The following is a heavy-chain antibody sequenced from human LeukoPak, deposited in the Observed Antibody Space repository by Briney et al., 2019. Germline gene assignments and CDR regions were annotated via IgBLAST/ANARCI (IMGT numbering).Heavy chain of an antibody. D-gene: IGHD3-22*01. CDR1: GGSISSSSYY. Sequence: PSETLSLTRTVSGGSISSSSYYWGWIRQPPGKGLEWIGSIYYSGSTYYNPSLKSRVTMSGDTSKNQFSLKLSSVTAADTAVYYCARDRYYYDSSGGRIFDYWGQGTLVTVSS. J-gene: IGHJ4*02. CDR3: ARDRYYYDSSGGRIFDY. CDR2: IYYSGST. V-gene: IGHV4-39*07.